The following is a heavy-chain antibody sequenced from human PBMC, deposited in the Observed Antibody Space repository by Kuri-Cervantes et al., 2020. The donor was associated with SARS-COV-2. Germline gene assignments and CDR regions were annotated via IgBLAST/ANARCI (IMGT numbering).Heavy chain of an antibody. Sequence: GGSLRLSCAASGFTFGSYAMHWVRQAPGKGLEWVAVISYDGSNKYYADSVKGRFTISRDNSKNTLYLQMNSLRAEDTAVYYCARDVLLRGADYWGQGTLVTVSS. CDR2: ISYDGSNK. D-gene: IGHD2-15*01. CDR3: ARDVLLRGADY. J-gene: IGHJ4*02. V-gene: IGHV3-30-3*01. CDR1: GFTFGSYA.